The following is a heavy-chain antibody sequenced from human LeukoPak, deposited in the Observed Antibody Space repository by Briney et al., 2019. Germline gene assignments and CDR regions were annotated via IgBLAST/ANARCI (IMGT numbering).Heavy chain of an antibody. CDR1: GYSISSGYY. V-gene: IGHV4-38-2*02. CDR2: IYHGRST. Sequence: ASETLSLTCTVSGYSISSGYYWGWIRQPPGKGLGWIGSIYHGRSTYYNPSLKSRVTISVDTSKNKFSLKLCSVTAADTAVYYCASGTVVPAAPWGYFDYWGQGTLVTVSS. D-gene: IGHD2-2*01. CDR3: ASGTVVPAAPWGYFDY. J-gene: IGHJ4*02.